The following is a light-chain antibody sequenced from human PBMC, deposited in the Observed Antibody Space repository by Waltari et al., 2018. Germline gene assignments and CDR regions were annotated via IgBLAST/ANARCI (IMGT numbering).Light chain of an antibody. J-gene: IGKJ5*01. CDR3: QQYGTSIA. V-gene: IGKV3-20*01. Sequence: IVLTQSPGTMSLSPGERATLPCRTSQTVSSDYVAWYQQRFGQAPRLLIYGASSRASGIPDRFSGSGSDTDFTLTISRVEPEDCAVYFCQQYGTSIAFGQGTRLEIK. CDR2: GAS. CDR1: QTVSSDY.